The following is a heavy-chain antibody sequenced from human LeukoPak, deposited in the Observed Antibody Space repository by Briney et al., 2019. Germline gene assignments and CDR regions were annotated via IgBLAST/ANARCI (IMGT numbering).Heavy chain of an antibody. CDR2: INHSGST. CDR3: ARGRGVRLTSLGY. Sequence: SQTLSLTCTVSGGSISSGSYYWSWTRQPPGKGLEWIGEINHSGSTNYNPSLKSRVTISVDTSKNQFSLKLSSVTAADTAVYYCARGRGVRLTSLGYWGQGTLVTVSS. D-gene: IGHD4/OR15-4a*01. CDR1: GGSISSGSYY. J-gene: IGHJ4*02. V-gene: IGHV4-39*07.